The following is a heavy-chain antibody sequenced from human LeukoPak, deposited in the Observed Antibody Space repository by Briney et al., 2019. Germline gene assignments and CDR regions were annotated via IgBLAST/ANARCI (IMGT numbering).Heavy chain of an antibody. CDR1: GFSFSGNS. CDR3: ARDFVNSGYYFDY. Sequence: GGSLRLSCVGSGFSFSGNSMNWVRQAPGKGLEWVSGISRTSTYIYYADSAQGRFTISRDNAKNSLYLQMDSLRAEDTAVYYCARDFVNSGYYFDYWGQGTQVTVSS. V-gene: IGHV3-21*01. J-gene: IGHJ4*02. D-gene: IGHD3-22*01. CDR2: ISRTSTYI.